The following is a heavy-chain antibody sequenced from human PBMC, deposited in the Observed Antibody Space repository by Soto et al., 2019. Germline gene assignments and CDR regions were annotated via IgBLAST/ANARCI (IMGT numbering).Heavy chain of an antibody. J-gene: IGHJ6*03. Sequence: ASVKVSCKASGYTFTSYGISWVRQAPGQGLEWMGWISAYNGNTNYAQKLQGRVTMTTDTSTSTAYMELRSLRSDDTAVYYCARVDYYGSGSYYNENYYYMDVWGKGTTVTVS. CDR3: ARVDYYGSGSYYNENYYYMDV. V-gene: IGHV1-18*01. CDR2: ISAYNGNT. CDR1: GYTFTSYG. D-gene: IGHD3-10*01.